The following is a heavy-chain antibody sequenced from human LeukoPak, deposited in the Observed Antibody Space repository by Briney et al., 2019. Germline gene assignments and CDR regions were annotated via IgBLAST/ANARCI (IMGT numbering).Heavy chain of an antibody. D-gene: IGHD6-6*01. J-gene: IGHJ4*02. CDR3: ARARYSSSPPHY. CDR1: GFTFSNAW. V-gene: IGHV3-53*01. Sequence: GGSLRLSCAASGFTFSNAWMSWVRQAPGKGLEWVSVIYSGGSTYYADSVKGRFTISRDNSKNTLYLQMNSLRAEDTAVYYCARARYSSSPPHYWGQGTLVTVSS. CDR2: IYSGGST.